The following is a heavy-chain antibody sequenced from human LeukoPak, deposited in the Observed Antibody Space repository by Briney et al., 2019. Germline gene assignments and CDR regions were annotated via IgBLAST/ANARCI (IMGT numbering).Heavy chain of an antibody. CDR3: AREGGYDILTGYQDY. CDR2: INPNNGDT. D-gene: IGHD3-9*01. V-gene: IGHV1-2*02. Sequence: ASVKVPCKASGYIFTTYFIHWVRQAPGQGLEWMGWINPNNGDTNYVQKFQGRVTMTRDTSISTAYTELTRLRSDDTAVYYCAREGGYDILTGYQDYWGQGTLVTVSS. J-gene: IGHJ4*02. CDR1: GYIFTTYF.